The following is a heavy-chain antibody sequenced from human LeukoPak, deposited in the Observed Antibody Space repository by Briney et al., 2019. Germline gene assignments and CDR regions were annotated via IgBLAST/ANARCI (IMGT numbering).Heavy chain of an antibody. CDR2: IYYGGTI. CDR3: ARVRAAAVPYYFDY. Sequence: SETLSLTCTVSGGSIRTSSYYWGWIRQPPGKGLEWIASIYYGGTIYSNGSLKSRVTISVETSKNQFSLKLSSVTAADTAMYYCARVRAAAVPYYFDYWGRGTLVTVSS. D-gene: IGHD6-13*01. CDR1: GGSIRTSSYY. V-gene: IGHV4-39*07. J-gene: IGHJ4*02.